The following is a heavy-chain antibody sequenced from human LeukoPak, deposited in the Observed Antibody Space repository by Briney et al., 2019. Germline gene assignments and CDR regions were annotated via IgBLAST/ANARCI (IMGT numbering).Heavy chain of an antibody. J-gene: IGHJ3*02. CDR3: ARGYYYDSSGYYNRRNAFDI. Sequence: SETLSLTCAVYGGSLSGHYWSWIRQPPGKGLEWIGEINHSGSTNYNPPLKSRVTISVDTSKNQFSLKLSSVTAADTAVYYCARGYYYDSSGYYNRRNAFDIWGQGTMVTVSS. D-gene: IGHD3-22*01. V-gene: IGHV4-34*01. CDR1: GGSLSGHY. CDR2: INHSGST.